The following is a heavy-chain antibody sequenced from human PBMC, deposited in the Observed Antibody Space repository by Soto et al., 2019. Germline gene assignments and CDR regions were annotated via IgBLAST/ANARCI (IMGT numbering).Heavy chain of an antibody. J-gene: IGHJ4*02. D-gene: IGHD3-22*01. V-gene: IGHV4-31*03. Sequence: QVQLQESGPGLVKPSQTLSLTCTVSGGSISSGGYYWSWIRQPPGKGLEWIGYIYYSGSTYYNPSLKSRVTISVDTSKNQFSLKLSSVTAADTAVYYCARGTVITTSPVDYWGQGTLVTVSS. CDR3: ARGTVITTSPVDY. CDR2: IYYSGST. CDR1: GGSISSGGYY.